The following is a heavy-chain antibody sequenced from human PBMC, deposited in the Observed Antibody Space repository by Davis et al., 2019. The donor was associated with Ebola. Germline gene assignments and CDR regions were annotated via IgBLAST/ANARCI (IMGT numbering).Heavy chain of an antibody. J-gene: IGHJ4*02. CDR1: GGSITSISYF. CDR3: ARSHSDWLLPFDY. Sequence: MPSETLSLTCTVSGGSITSISYFWGWIRQPPGKGLEWIGSAHYSGSSYYNPSLKSRVTISVDTSKSQFSLRLSSVTAADTAVYYCARSHSDWLLPFDYWGQGTLATVSS. V-gene: IGHV4-39*07. CDR2: AHYSGSS. D-gene: IGHD3-9*01.